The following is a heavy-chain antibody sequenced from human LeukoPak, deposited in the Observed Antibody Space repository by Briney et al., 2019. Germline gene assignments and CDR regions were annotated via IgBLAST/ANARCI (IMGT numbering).Heavy chain of an antibody. V-gene: IGHV3-7*01. CDR1: GFTFSNFW. CDR3: ARGQGGD. CDR2: IKHDGREK. D-gene: IGHD3-16*01. J-gene: IGHJ4*02. Sequence: GGSLRLSCAASGFTFSNFWMTWVRQAPGQGLEWVANIKHDGREKYYVDSVKGRFTISRDNAENSLSLQMNGLRAEDTAVYYCARGQGGDWGQGTLVTVSS.